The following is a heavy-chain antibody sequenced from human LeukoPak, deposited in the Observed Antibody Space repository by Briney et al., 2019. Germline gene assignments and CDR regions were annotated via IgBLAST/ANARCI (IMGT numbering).Heavy chain of an antibody. CDR3: ARNIVGATDY. CDR1: GLTFSIDE. J-gene: IGHJ4*02. Sequence: GGSLRLPFAASGLTFSIDEMNGVRRAPGRGLGWVSYISSSGSTIYYADSVKGRFTISRDNAKNSLYLQMNSLRAEDTAVYYCARNIVGATDYWGQGTLVTVSS. CDR2: ISSSGSTI. V-gene: IGHV3-48*03. D-gene: IGHD1-26*01.